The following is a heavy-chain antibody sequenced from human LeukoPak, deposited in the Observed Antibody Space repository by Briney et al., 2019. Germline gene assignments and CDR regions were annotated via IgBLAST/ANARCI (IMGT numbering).Heavy chain of an antibody. CDR1: GFTFSTYS. Sequence: GGSLRLSCEASGFTFSTYSMNWVRQAPGKGLEWVSYITNSANSITYADSVKGRFTISRDNAKNSLFLQMSSLKDEDTAVYYCARDLLYAFDIWGQGKMVTVSS. CDR2: ITNSANSI. CDR3: ARDLLYAFDI. V-gene: IGHV3-48*02. J-gene: IGHJ3*02.